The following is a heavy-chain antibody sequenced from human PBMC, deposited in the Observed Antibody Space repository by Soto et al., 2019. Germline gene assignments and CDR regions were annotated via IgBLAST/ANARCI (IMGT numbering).Heavy chain of an antibody. CDR3: ARDRGYYYDSSGYWPDAFDI. D-gene: IGHD3-22*01. J-gene: IGHJ3*02. CDR2: ISAYNGNT. Sequence: ASVKVSCKASGYTFTSYGISWVRQAPGQGLEWMGWISAYNGNTNYAQKLQGRVTMTTDTSTSTAYMELRSLRSDDTAVYYCARDRGYYYDSSGYWPDAFDIWGQGTMVTVSS. CDR1: GYTFTSYG. V-gene: IGHV1-18*01.